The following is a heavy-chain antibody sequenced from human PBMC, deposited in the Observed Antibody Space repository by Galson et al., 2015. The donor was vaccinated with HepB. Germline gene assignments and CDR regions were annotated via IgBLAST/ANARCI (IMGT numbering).Heavy chain of an antibody. Sequence: SLRLSCAASGFTVSSNYMSWVRQAPGKGLEWVSVIYSGGSTYYADSVKGRFTISRDNSKNTLYLQMNSLRAEDTAVYYCAREGYSSSSKGYYYMDVWGKGTTVTVSS. CDR3: AREGYSSSSKGYYYMDV. V-gene: IGHV3-66*01. D-gene: IGHD6-6*01. CDR1: GFTVSSNY. J-gene: IGHJ6*03. CDR2: IYSGGST.